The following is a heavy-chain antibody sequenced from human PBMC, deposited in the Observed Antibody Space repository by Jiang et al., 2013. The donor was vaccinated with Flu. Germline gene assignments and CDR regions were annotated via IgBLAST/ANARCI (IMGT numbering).Heavy chain of an antibody. J-gene: IGHJ4*02. CDR3: ARDMRAAAGTKAPYDY. V-gene: IGHV4-34*01. D-gene: IGHD6-13*01. CDR2: INHSGST. Sequence: LLKPSETLSLTCAVYGGSFSGYYWSWIRQPPGKGLEWIGEINHSGSTNXNPSLKSRVTISVDTSKNQFSLKLSSVTAADTAVYYCARDMRAAAGTKAPYDYWGQGTLVTVSS. CDR1: GGSFSGYY.